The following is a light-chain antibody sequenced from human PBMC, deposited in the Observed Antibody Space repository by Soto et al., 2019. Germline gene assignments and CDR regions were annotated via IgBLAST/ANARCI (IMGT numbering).Light chain of an antibody. CDR3: QQYYSYPT. J-gene: IGKJ1*01. Sequence: DIPMTQSPSTLSASVGDRVTITCRASQSISSWLAQYQQKAGKAPTLLIYDASSLESGVPSRFSGSGSETEFTLSIRNPQADDFETCYWQQYYSYPTFGQGTKVEIK. CDR1: QSISSW. CDR2: DAS. V-gene: IGKV1-5*01.